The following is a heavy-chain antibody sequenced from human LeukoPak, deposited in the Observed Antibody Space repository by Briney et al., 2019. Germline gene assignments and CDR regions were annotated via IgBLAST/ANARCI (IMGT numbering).Heavy chain of an antibody. D-gene: IGHD3-16*01. Sequence: GGSLRLSCAASGFSFSNYAMSWVRQAPGKGLEWVSGISGIDGSTYYADSVKGRFTISRDNAKNTLYLQMDSLRAEDTAVYYCARDMNPTVFDFWGQGTLVTVSS. V-gene: IGHV3-23*01. CDR3: ARDMNPTVFDF. CDR2: ISGIDGST. J-gene: IGHJ4*02. CDR1: GFSFSNYA.